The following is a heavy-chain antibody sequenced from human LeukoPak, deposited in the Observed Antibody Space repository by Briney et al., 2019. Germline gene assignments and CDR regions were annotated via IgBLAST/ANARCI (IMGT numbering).Heavy chain of an antibody. CDR2: INADSGGT. J-gene: IGHJ4*02. D-gene: IGHD2-21*02. CDR3: TRGIVVLTAPRLD. V-gene: IGHV1-2*02. CDR1: GYTFNAYY. Sequence: ASVNVSCKASGYTFNAYYIYWVRQAPGQGLEWMGWINADSGGTNYAPKFQGRVTMTRDTSISTAYMELSRLTSDNTAVYYCTRGIVVLTAPRLDWGQGTLVTVSS.